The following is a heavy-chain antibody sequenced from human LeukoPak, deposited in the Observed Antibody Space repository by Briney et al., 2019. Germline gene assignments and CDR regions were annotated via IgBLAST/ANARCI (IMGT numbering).Heavy chain of an antibody. V-gene: IGHV3-21*01. J-gene: IGHJ4*02. CDR1: GFTFSSYS. D-gene: IGHD2-15*01. CDR2: ISSSSSYI. Sequence: GGSLRLSCAASGFTFSSYSMNWVRQAPGKGLEWVSSISSSSSYIYYADSVKGRFTISRDNAKNSLYLQMNSLRAEDTAVYYCARAVVGCSGGSCYTLALDYWGQGTLVTVSS. CDR3: ARAVVGCSGGSCYTLALDY.